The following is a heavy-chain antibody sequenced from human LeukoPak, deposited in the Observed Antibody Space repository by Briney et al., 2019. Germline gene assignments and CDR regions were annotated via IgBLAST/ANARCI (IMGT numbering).Heavy chain of an antibody. CDR2: IITILGIA. CDR3: AREVSITGTLDYYYYYMDV. Sequence: SVKVSCKASGGTFSSYTISWVRRAPGQGLEWMGRIITILGIANYAQKFQGRVTITADKSTSTAYMELSSLRSEDTAVYYCAREVSITGTLDYYYYYMDVWGKGTTVTVSS. J-gene: IGHJ6*03. CDR1: GGTFSSYT. V-gene: IGHV1-69*04. D-gene: IGHD1-20*01.